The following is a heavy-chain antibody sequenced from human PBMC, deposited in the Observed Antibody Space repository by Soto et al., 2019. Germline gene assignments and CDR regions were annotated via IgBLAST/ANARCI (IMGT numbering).Heavy chain of an antibody. Sequence: SVKVTFKARVNAFTRYGISRVRQAPGQGLAWIGWISDYNANTNYAQKLQGRVTMTTDTSTSTAYMEVRSLRSDYTAVYYCAGELRFGRYYDSSGYYYEDYWGQGTLVTVSS. CDR2: ISDYNANT. J-gene: IGHJ4*02. D-gene: IGHD3-22*01. V-gene: IGHV1-18*04. CDR1: VNAFTRYG. CDR3: AGELRFGRYYDSSGYYYEDY.